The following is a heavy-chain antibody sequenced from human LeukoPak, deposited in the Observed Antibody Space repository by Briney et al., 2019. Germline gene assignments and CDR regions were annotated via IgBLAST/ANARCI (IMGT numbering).Heavy chain of an antibody. CDR2: IKPDGSDR. CDR3: ARGRPTTTIFDY. V-gene: IGHV3-7*04. Sequence: PGGSLRLSCAASGFTISDYFMSWVRQASGKGLEFVAYIKPDGSDRHIVDSLRGRFTISRDNTENSLSLQMSSLRAEDTAVYYCARGRPTTTIFDYWGRGTLVTVSS. J-gene: IGHJ4*01. CDR1: GFTISDYF. D-gene: IGHD1-1*01.